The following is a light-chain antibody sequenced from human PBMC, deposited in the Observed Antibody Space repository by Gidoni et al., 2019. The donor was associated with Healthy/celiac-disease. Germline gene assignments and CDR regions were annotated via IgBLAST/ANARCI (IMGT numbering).Light chain of an antibody. CDR1: QSVLYSPNNKNY. CDR2: WAS. J-gene: IGKJ1*01. V-gene: IGKV4-1*01. CDR3: QQYYSTPKT. Sequence: DIVMTQSPDSLALSLGERATINCKSSQSVLYSPNNKNYLAWYQQKPGQPPKLLIYWASTRESGVPDRFSGSGSRTDFTLTISSLQAEDVAVYYCQQYYSTPKTFGQGTKVEIK.